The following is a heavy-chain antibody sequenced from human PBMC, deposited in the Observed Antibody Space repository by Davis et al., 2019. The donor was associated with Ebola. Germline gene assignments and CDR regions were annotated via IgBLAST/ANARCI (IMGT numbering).Heavy chain of an antibody. V-gene: IGHV4-38-2*02. J-gene: IGHJ6*04. CDR2: VYQTGES. CDR1: DYSTTSGYY. Sequence: MPGGSLRLSCTVSDYSTTSGYYWGWIRQPPGKGLEWIGSVYQTGESHYNPSLASRVTISVDTSKNQFSLKLSSVTAADTAVYYCARGFDSGSNTFYYYYYGMDVWGKGTTVTVSS. D-gene: IGHD3-10*01. CDR3: ARGFDSGSNTFYYYYYGMDV.